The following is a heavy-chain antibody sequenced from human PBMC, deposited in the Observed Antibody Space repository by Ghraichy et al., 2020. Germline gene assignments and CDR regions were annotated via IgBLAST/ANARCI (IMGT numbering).Heavy chain of an antibody. V-gene: IGHV4-34*01. CDR2: INHSGST. CDR3: ARRNDFLSTKMDV. CDR1: GGSFSGYY. Sequence: SETLSLTCAVYGGSFSGYYWSWIRQPPGKGLEWIGEINHSGSTNYNPSLKSRVTISVDTSKNQFSLKLSSVTAADTAVYYCARRNDFLSTKMDVWGQGTTVTVSS. D-gene: IGHD3-3*01. J-gene: IGHJ6*02.